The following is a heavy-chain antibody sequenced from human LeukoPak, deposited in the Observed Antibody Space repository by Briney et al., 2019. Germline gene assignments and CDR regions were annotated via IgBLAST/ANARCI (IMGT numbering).Heavy chain of an antibody. CDR1: GYTFSTYY. J-gene: IGHJ4*02. Sequence: ASVKVSCKASGYTFSTYYVHWVRQAPGQGLEWMGMIIPSDGFTSYAQKFQGRVTMTRDMSTSTVYMELSSLRSEDTAVYYCARGHLWVAVAGTFDYWGQGTLVTVSS. D-gene: IGHD6-19*01. V-gene: IGHV1-46*01. CDR2: IIPSDGFT. CDR3: ARGHLWVAVAGTFDY.